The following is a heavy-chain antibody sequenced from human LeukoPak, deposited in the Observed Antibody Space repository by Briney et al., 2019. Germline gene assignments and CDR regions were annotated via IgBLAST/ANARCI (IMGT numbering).Heavy chain of an antibody. CDR3: ARVIVTATHVPDAFDL. D-gene: IGHD1-26*01. J-gene: IGHJ3*01. CDR1: GYSISAGYF. CDR2: VHHTGSD. Sequence: PSETLSLTCAISGYSISAGYFWGWIRQSPVKGLEWIGSVHHTGSDYYNPSLKSRVTIALDTSKNHFSLNLTSVTAADTAVFFCARVIVTATHVPDAFDLWGQGILVTVSS. V-gene: IGHV4-38-2*01.